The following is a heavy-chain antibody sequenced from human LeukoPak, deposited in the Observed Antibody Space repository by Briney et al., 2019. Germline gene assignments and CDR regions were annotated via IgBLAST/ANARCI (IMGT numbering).Heavy chain of an antibody. CDR2: ISAYNGNT. D-gene: IGHD1-26*01. Sequence: ASVKVSCKASGYTFTSYGISWVRQAPGQGLEWMGWISAYNGNTNYAQKFQDRVTMTRDTPISTAHMELSSLTYDDTAVYYCARGVLLQGRGAFDIWGQGAMVTVSS. CDR3: ARGVLLQGRGAFDI. J-gene: IGHJ3*02. CDR1: GYTFTSYG. V-gene: IGHV1-18*01.